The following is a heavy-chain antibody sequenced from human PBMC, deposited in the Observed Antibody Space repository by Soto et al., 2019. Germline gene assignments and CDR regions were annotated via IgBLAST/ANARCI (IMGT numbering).Heavy chain of an antibody. Sequence: QVQLVESGGGVVQPGRSLRLSCAASGFTFSSYGMHWVRQAPGKGLEWVAVISYVGSNKYYADSVKGRFTISRDNSKNTLYLQISSLRAEDTAVYYGAKDLYDSGGQYFQHWGQGTLVTVSS. CDR3: AKDLYDSGGQYFQH. CDR1: GFTFSSYG. J-gene: IGHJ1*01. CDR2: ISYVGSNK. V-gene: IGHV3-30*18. D-gene: IGHD3-22*01.